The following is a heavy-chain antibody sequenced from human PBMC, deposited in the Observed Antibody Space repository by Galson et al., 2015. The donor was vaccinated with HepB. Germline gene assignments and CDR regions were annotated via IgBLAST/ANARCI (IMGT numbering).Heavy chain of an antibody. CDR1: GYTFTSYY. CDR2: INPSGGST. J-gene: IGHJ4*02. CDR3: ARGRPIVVVPAAIPPFDY. D-gene: IGHD2-2*01. V-gene: IGHV1-46*01. Sequence: SVKVSCKASGYTFTSYYMHWVRQAPGQGLEWMGIINPSGGSTSYAQKFQGRVTMTRDTSTSTVYMELSSLRSEDTAVYYCARGRPIVVVPAAIPPFDYWGQGTLVTVSS.